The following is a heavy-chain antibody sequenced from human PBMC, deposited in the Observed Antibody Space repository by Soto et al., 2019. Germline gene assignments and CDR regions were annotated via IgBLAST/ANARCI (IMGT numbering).Heavy chain of an antibody. J-gene: IGHJ3*01. CDR3: ARRGDFGGFDA. Sequence: WTWIRRPPGEGLEWIGSISHSHTTYYNPSLKSRVTISVDRSKFQFSLNLTSVTAADTAVYFCARRGDFGGFDAWGQGSMVTVSS. D-gene: IGHD4-17*01. CDR2: ISHSHTT. V-gene: IGHV4-30-2*01.